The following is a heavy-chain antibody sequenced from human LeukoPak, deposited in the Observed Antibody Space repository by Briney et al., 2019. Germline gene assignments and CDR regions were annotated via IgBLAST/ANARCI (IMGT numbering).Heavy chain of an antibody. D-gene: IGHD3-10*02. CDR2: IRYHGSDK. V-gene: IGHV3-30*02. CDR1: GFTFSGSG. J-gene: IGHJ6*04. CDR3: AELGITMIGGV. Sequence: PGGSLRLSCAASGFTFSGSGMHWVRQAPGKGLEWVAFIRYHGSDKYYADSVKGRFTISRDNAKNSLYLQMNSLRAEDTAVYYCAELGITMIGGVWGKGTTVTISS.